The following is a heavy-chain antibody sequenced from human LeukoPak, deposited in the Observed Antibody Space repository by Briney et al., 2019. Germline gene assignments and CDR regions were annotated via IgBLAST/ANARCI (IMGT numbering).Heavy chain of an antibody. CDR3: ATELRLN. V-gene: IGHV1-2*02. Sequence: ASVKVSCKASGYTFTDYYMHWVRQAPGQGLEWMGWINPNSGDTNYAQKFQGRVTMTRDTSISTAYMQLSSLRSDDTSVYYCATELRLNWGQGTLVTVSS. J-gene: IGHJ4*02. CDR1: GYTFTDYY. D-gene: IGHD3-10*01. CDR2: INPNSGDT.